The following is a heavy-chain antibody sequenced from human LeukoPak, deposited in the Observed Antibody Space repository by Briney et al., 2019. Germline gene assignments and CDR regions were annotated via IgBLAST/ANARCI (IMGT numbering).Heavy chain of an antibody. V-gene: IGHV3-23*01. CDR3: AKAHDDYYFDY. J-gene: IGHJ4*02. Sequence: PGGSLRLSCAASGFTFPNYAMTWVRQSPGKGLEWVSAVSSSGGNTYYAESVRGRFTISRDNSKNTVSLHMNSLRAEDTAVYYCAKAHDDYYFDYWGRGTRVTVSS. CDR2: VSSSGGNT. CDR1: GFTFPNYA. D-gene: IGHD4-17*01.